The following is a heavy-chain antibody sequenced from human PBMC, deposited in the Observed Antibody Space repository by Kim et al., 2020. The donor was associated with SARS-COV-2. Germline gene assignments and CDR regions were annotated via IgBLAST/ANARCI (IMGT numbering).Heavy chain of an antibody. Sequence: SVKVSCKASGDTFSDYALSWVRQAPGQGPEWLGGHRQLFGKINYAQKFQGRVALTADKSTNTAYMELSSLTFEDTAVYYCATSRVGARICDNWRQG. CDR2: HRQLFGKI. CDR3: ATSRVGARICDN. J-gene: IGHJ4*02. V-gene: IGHV1-69*06. D-gene: IGHD2-15*01. CDR1: GDTFSDYA.